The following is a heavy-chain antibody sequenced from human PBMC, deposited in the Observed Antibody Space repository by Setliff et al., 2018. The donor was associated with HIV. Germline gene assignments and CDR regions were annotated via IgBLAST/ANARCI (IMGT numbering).Heavy chain of an antibody. Sequence: SETLSLTCSVSGGSVSSDKFYWTWIRQPAGKGLEWIGHFYTSGNIHYSPTLKSRVTISMDTSKNQLFLNLTSVTAADTAVYYCARGSHASFWTGYGEMYRDPWGQGTQVTVSS. D-gene: IGHD3-3*01. CDR3: ARGSHASFWTGYGEMYRDP. J-gene: IGHJ5*02. V-gene: IGHV4-61*09. CDR1: GGSVSSDKFY. CDR2: FYTSGNI.